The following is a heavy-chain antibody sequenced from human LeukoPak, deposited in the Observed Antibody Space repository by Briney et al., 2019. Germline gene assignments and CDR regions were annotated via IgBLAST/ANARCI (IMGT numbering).Heavy chain of an antibody. V-gene: IGHV4-34*01. D-gene: IGHD5-18*01. J-gene: IGHJ4*02. CDR1: GGPFNDYS. CDR2: INHSGST. CDR3: ARGPCYGCGVDH. Sequence: SETLSLTCAVSGGPFNDYSWTWVRQSPGKGLEWVGDINHSGSTKYNPSLKSRVTISVDTCKNQFSLKLNSVTAADTAVYFCARGPCYGCGVDHWGQGTLVTVSS.